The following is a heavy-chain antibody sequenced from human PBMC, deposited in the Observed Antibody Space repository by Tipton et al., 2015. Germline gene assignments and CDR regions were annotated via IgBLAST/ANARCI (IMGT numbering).Heavy chain of an antibody. CDR1: EFPFRDYY. D-gene: IGHD3-16*01. V-gene: IGHV4-59*01. J-gene: IGHJ3*02. CDR3: ARDLDLGEWRGDAFDI. Sequence: LRLSCAASEFPFRDYYMSWIRQTPGKGLEWIGYIYYSGSTNYNPSLKSRVTMSVDTSKNQFSLNLTSVTAADTAVYYCARDLDLGEWRGDAFDIWGRGTIVTVSS. CDR2: IYYSGST.